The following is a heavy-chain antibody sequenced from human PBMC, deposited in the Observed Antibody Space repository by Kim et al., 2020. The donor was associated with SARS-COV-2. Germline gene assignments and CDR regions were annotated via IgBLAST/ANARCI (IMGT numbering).Heavy chain of an antibody. V-gene: IGHV4-31*11. CDR1: GGSIDRGGHY. J-gene: IGHJ4*02. CDR2: LYFSGST. Sequence: SETLSLTCAVSGGSIDRGGHYWSWIRQLPGKGLEWIVHLYFSGSTSYNPALQGRVTISGDTSKNQFSLKLTSVTAADTAVYCCARHPLAYCGGDCAAYWGQGTLVTVSS. CDR3: ARHPLAYCGGDCAAY. D-gene: IGHD2-21*02.